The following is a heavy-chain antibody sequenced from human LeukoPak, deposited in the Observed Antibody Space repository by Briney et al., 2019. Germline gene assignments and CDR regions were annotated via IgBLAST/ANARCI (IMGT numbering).Heavy chain of an antibody. CDR2: IYHSGRT. D-gene: IGHD5-18*01. CDR1: GYSISSGYY. Sequence: KPSETLSLTCAVSGYSISSGYYWGWIRQPPGKGLEWIGSIYHSGRTYYNPPLKSRVTISVDTSKNQFSLKLSSVTAADTAVYYCARERVDGYSLGYGGFAPWGQGTLVTVSS. CDR3: ARERVDGYSLGYGGFAP. V-gene: IGHV4-38-2*02. J-gene: IGHJ5*02.